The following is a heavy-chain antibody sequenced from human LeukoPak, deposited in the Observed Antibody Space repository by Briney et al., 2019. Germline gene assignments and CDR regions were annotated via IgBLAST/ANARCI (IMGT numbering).Heavy chain of an antibody. CDR2: IYPDDSDT. V-gene: IGHV5-51*01. D-gene: IGHD5-18*01. CDR1: GYSFTSYW. Sequence: GESLRISCKGSGYSFTSYWISWVRQMPGKGLEWMGIIYPDDSDTRYSPSFQGQVTISADKSISTAYLQWSSLKASDTALYYCARLGGDPYGHFDYWGQGTLVTVSS. J-gene: IGHJ4*02. CDR3: ARLGGDPYGHFDY.